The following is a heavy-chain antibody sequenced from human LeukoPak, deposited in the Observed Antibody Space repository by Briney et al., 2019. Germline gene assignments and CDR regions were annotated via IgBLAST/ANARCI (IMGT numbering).Heavy chain of an antibody. V-gene: IGHV5-51*01. J-gene: IGHJ5*02. Sequence: GESLKISCKGSGYSFTSYWIGWVRQMPGKGLEWRGIIYPGDSATRYSPSFQGQVTTSADKSISTAYLQWSSLKASDTAMYYCARLTTIFGVVITNWFDPWGQGTLVTVSS. CDR3: ARLTTIFGVVITNWFDP. CDR1: GYSFTSYW. D-gene: IGHD3-3*01. CDR2: IYPGDSAT.